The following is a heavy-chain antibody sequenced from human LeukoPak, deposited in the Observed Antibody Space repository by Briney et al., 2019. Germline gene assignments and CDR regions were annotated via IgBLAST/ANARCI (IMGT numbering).Heavy chain of an antibody. V-gene: IGHV1-69*04. CDR1: GGTFSSYA. CDR3: ARDEWELLGDYYFDY. Sequence: SVKVSCKASGGTFSSYAISWVRQAPGQGLEWMGRIIPIFGIANYAQKFQGRVTITADKSTSSAYMELSSLRSEDTAVYYCARDEWELLGDYYFDYWGQGTLVTVSS. D-gene: IGHD1-26*01. J-gene: IGHJ4*02. CDR2: IIPIFGIA.